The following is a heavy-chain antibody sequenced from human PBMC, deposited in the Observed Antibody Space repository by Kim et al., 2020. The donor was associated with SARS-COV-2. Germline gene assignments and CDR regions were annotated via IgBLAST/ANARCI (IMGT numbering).Heavy chain of an antibody. J-gene: IGHJ4*02. D-gene: IGHD6-19*01. Sequence: GGSLRLSCAASGFTFSSYAMSWVRQAPGKGLEWVSASYPVGSRANYADSVKGRFTISRDNSNNTLYLEMNSLRAEDTAIYYCAKVRSGGWYFDYWGQGSL. V-gene: IGHV3-23*03. CDR3: AKVRSGGWYFDY. CDR1: GFTFSSYA. CDR2: SYPVGSRA.